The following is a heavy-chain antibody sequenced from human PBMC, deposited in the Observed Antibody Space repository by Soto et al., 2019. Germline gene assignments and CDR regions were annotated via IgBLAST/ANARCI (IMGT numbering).Heavy chain of an antibody. V-gene: IGHV3-53*04. CDR3: ARVPDSSGWDSYYYNGMDV. D-gene: IGHD6-19*01. J-gene: IGHJ6*02. CDR2: IYSGGTT. CDR1: GFTVSSNY. Sequence: EVQLVESGGGLVQPGGSLRLSCAASGFTVSSNYMSWVRQAPGKGLEWVSFIYSGGTTYYADSVKGRFTISRHNSKNTLYLQMNSLRAEDTAVYYCARVPDSSGWDSYYYNGMDVWGLGTTVTVSS.